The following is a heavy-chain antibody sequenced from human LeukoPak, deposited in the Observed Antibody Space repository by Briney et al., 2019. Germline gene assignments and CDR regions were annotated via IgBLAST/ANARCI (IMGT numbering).Heavy chain of an antibody. Sequence: ASVNVSCKASGYTFTSYGISWVRQAPGQGLEWMGCISAYNCNTNYAQKLQGRVTMTTDTSTSTGYMELRSLRSDATAVYYCARDHALKVAYWGQGTLVTVSS. V-gene: IGHV1-18*01. CDR1: GYTFTSYG. CDR2: ISAYNCNT. CDR3: ARDHALKVAY. J-gene: IGHJ4*02.